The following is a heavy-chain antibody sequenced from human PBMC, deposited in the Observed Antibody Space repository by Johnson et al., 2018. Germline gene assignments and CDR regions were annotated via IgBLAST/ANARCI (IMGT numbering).Heavy chain of an antibody. Sequence: VQLVQSGGGLVQPGRSLRLSCTASGFTFGDYTMSWFRQAPGKGLEWIGFIRSKAYGGTTKYAASVKGRFTISRDDSKSVAYLKMNSLKTEDTAVYYCTTETMIRIAFDRWGQGTMVTVSS. CDR1: GFTFGDYT. CDR2: IRSKAYGGTT. J-gene: IGHJ3*02. V-gene: IGHV3-49*03. D-gene: IGHD3-22*01. CDR3: TTETMIRIAFDR.